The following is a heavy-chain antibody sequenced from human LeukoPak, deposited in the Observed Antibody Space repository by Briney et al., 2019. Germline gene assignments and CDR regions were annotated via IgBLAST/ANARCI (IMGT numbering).Heavy chain of an antibody. J-gene: IGHJ4*02. CDR3: ARDRRGPFDY. Sequence: GGSLRLSCAASGFTFNSYWMTWVRQAPGKGLEWVANIKQDGSEEYYVDSVKGRFTIARDNAMYSLYLQMNSLRAEDTAVYFCARDRRGPFDYWGQGTLVTVSS. CDR1: GFTFNSYW. D-gene: IGHD3-10*01. CDR2: IKQDGSEE. V-gene: IGHV3-7*03.